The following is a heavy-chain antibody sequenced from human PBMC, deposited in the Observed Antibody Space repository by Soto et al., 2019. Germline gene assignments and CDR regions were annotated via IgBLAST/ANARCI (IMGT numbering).Heavy chain of an antibody. V-gene: IGHV1-69*13. CDR3: AREVDYYDSSGYSVPQAFDI. CDR1: GGTFSSYA. J-gene: IGHJ3*02. D-gene: IGHD3-22*01. CDR2: IIPIFGTA. Sequence: EASVKVSCKASGGTFSSYAISWVRQAPGQGLEWMGGIIPIFGTANYAQKFQGRVTITADESTSTAYMELSSLRSEDTAVYYCAREVDYYDSSGYSVPQAFDIWGQGTMVTVSS.